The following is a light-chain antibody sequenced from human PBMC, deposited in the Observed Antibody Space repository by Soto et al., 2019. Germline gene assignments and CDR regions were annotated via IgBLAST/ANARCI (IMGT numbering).Light chain of an antibody. V-gene: IGKV2-28*01. Sequence: LVLTQSPLSLPVTPGEPASISCRSSQSLLHTNGYNYLDWYLQKPGQSPQLLIYSGSNRASGVPDRFSGSGSGADFTLKISRVQAEDVGVYNCMQTLETPRTFGPGTKVAIK. CDR1: QSLLHTNGYNY. J-gene: IGKJ3*01. CDR2: SGS. CDR3: MQTLETPRT.